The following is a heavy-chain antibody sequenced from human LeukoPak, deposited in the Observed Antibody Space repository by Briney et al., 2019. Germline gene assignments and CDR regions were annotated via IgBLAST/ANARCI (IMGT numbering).Heavy chain of an antibody. CDR3: ARVDPYYDSSGYGFDY. Sequence: PSETLSLTCTVSGGSIISYYWSWIRQPPGKGLEWIAYIYYSGRTKYSPSLKSRVTISVDTSKNQFSLRLTSVTAADTAVYYCARVDPYYDSSGYGFDYWGQGTLVTVSS. V-gene: IGHV4-59*01. D-gene: IGHD3-22*01. J-gene: IGHJ4*02. CDR1: GGSIISYY. CDR2: IYYSGRT.